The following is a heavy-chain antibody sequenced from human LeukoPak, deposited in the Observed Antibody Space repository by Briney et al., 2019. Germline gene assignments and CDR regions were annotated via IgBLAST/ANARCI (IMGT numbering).Heavy chain of an antibody. Sequence: GGSLRLSCAASGFTFRNYGMHWVRQAPGKGLDWVAVISYDGSNKYSADSVKGRFTISRDNSKNTLYLQMNSLRAEDTAVYYCAKVRYFGPSAFDIWGQGTMVTVSS. CDR2: ISYDGSNK. J-gene: IGHJ3*02. CDR1: GFTFRNYG. D-gene: IGHD3-9*01. CDR3: AKVRYFGPSAFDI. V-gene: IGHV3-30*18.